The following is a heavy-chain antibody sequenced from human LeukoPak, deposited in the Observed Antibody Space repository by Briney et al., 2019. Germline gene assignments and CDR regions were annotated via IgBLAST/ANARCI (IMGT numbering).Heavy chain of an antibody. J-gene: IGHJ4*02. CDR2: IYHNGNT. CDR3: ASYKTYYDSSGNPFDY. V-gene: IGHV4-38-2*02. Sequence: SETLSLTCTVFGSSINSVYSWGWIRQPPGQGLEWIGSIYHNGNTYYKSSLKSRVTISVHTSENQFSLKLSSVTAADTAVYYCASYKTYYDSSGNPFDYWGQGTLVTVSS. D-gene: IGHD3-22*01. CDR1: GSSINSVYS.